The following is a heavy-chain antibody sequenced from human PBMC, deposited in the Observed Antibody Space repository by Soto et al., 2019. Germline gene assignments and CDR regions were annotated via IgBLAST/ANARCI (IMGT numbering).Heavy chain of an antibody. Sequence: LSLTCGVSGGTVASSHWWSWVRQSPGGGLEWIGNVYHTGDTNFNPSLQSRVTISVDKSNNQFSLRLNSLAAADTAVYFCAREIVTAGGNNYFDPWGPGTLVTVSS. J-gene: IGHJ5*02. V-gene: IGHV4-4*01. CDR2: VYHTGDT. CDR3: AREIVTAGGNNYFDP. D-gene: IGHD2-21*02. CDR1: GGTVASSHW.